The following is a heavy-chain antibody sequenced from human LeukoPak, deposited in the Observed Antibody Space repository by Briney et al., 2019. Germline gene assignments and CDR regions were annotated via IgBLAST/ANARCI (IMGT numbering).Heavy chain of an antibody. D-gene: IGHD6-19*01. CDR1: GGSLSTTSW. CDR2: VYHSGGGNK. V-gene: IGHV4-4*02. Sequence: SETLSLTGAVSGGSLSTTSWWVWLRQPPGKGLEWIGEVYHSGGGNKNYNPSLKSRATISIDTSRNQFSLNLRSVTAADTAVYFCARDNPRTTGYSSGSTFDFWGQGILVTVSS. CDR3: ARDNPRTTGYSSGSTFDF. J-gene: IGHJ4*02.